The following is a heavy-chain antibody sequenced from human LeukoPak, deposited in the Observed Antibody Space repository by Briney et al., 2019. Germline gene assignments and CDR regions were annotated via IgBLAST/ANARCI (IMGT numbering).Heavy chain of an antibody. CDR2: INPNSGGT. D-gene: IGHD3-22*01. J-gene: IGHJ4*02. CDR3: ARDHKPGEYYYDSSGYRDDNDY. CDR1: GYTFTGYY. V-gene: IGHV1-2*02. Sequence: ASVKASCKASGYTFTGYYMHWVRQAPGQGLEWMGWINPNSGGTNYAQKFQGRVTMTRDTSISTAYMEPSRLRSDDTAVYYCARDHKPGEYYYDSSGYRDDNDYWGQGTLVTVSS.